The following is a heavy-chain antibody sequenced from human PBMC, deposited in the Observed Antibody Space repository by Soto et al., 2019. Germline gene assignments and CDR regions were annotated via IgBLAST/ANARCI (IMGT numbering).Heavy chain of an antibody. CDR1: GGSISSGGYY. CDR3: ARGGGVEEAITMVRGSSYYYYYYMDV. CDR2: IYYSVST. J-gene: IGHJ6*03. V-gene: IGHV4-31*03. D-gene: IGHD3-10*01. Sequence: SETLSLTCTVSGGSISSGGYYWSWIRQHPGKGLEWIGYIYYSVSTYYNPSLKSRVTISVDTSKNQFSLKLSSVTAADTAVYYCARGGGVEEAITMVRGSSYYYYYYMDVWGKGTTVTVSS.